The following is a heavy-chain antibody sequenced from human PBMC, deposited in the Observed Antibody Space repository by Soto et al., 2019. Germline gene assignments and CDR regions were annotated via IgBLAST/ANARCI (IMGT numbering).Heavy chain of an antibody. V-gene: IGHV3-30*18. J-gene: IGHJ4*02. CDR2: ISYDGSNK. CDR1: GFTFSRYG. Sequence: GGSLRLSCAASGFTFSRYGMHWVRQAPGKGLECVAVISYDGSNKYYADSVKGRFTISRDNSKNTLYLQMNSLRAEDTAVYYSAKARGTYSISSPFDYWAQGTMVNVSS. CDR3: AKARGTYSISSPFDY. D-gene: IGHD6-6*01.